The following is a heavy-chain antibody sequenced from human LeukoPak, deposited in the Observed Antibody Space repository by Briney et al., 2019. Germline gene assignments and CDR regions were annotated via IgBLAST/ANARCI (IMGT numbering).Heavy chain of an antibody. CDR1: GFTFSVYS. CDR3: VRNDGDDAFDI. J-gene: IGHJ3*02. Sequence: GGSLRLSCAASGFTFSVYSMNWFRQAPGRGLEWVSYISSTSTTIYYKDSVKGRFTISRDNAENSLYLHMTSLRVEDTAVYYCVRNDGDDAFDIWGQGTMVTVSS. D-gene: IGHD4-17*01. CDR2: ISSTSTTI. V-gene: IGHV3-48*01.